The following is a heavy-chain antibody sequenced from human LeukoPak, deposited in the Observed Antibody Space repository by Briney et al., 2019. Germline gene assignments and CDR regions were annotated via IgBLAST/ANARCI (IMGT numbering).Heavy chain of an antibody. J-gene: IGHJ4*02. Sequence: GGSLRLSCAASGFTFSSYSMNWVRQAPGKGLEWVSYISSSSSTIYYADSVKGRFTISRDNAKNSLYLQMNSLRAEDTAVYYCARDRGEWLRFNSYYFNYWGQGTLVTVSS. D-gene: IGHD5-12*01. CDR2: ISSSSSTI. V-gene: IGHV3-48*01. CDR3: ARDRGEWLRFNSYYFNY. CDR1: GFTFSSYS.